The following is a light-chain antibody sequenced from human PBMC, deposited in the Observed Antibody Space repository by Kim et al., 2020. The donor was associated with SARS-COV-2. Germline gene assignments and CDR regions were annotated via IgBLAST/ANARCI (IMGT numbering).Light chain of an antibody. CDR2: AKN. Sequence: SSELTQDPVVSVALGQTVRITCQGDSLRGHYASWYQQKPGQAPLLVIYAKNNRPSGIPDRFSGSSSGNIASLTLTGAQAEDEADYYCNSRDSSGNHLVFGGGSQLTVL. CDR3: NSRDSSGNHLV. V-gene: IGLV3-19*01. J-gene: IGLJ3*02. CDR1: SLRGHY.